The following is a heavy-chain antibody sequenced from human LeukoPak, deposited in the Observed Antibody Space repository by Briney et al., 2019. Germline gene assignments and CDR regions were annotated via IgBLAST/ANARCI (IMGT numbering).Heavy chain of an antibody. CDR1: GGSISSYY. J-gene: IGHJ5*02. CDR3: ARVRRDGDYVWWFDP. D-gene: IGHD4-17*01. Sequence: SETLSLTCTVSGGSISSYYWSWIRQPPGKGLEWIGYIYYSGSTNCNPSLKSRVTISVDTSKNQFSLKLSSVTAADTAVYYCARVRRDGDYVWWFDPWGQGTLVTVSS. CDR2: IYYSGST. V-gene: IGHV4-59*01.